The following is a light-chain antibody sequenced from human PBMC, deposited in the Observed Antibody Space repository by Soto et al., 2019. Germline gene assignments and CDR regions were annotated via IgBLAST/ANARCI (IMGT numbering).Light chain of an antibody. CDR3: QSYDSSLSAVV. CDR2: GNS. Sequence: QSVLTQPPSVSGALGQRVTISCTGSGSNIGADYDVHWYQQLPGTAPKLLIYGNSNRPSGVPDRFSGSKSGTSASLAITGLQAEDEADYYCQSYDSSLSAVVFGGGTKLTVL. CDR1: GSNIGADYD. V-gene: IGLV1-40*01. J-gene: IGLJ3*02.